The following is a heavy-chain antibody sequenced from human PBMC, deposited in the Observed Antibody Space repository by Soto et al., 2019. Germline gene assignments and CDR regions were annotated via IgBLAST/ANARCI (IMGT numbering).Heavy chain of an antibody. CDR1: CGSISSSSYY. D-gene: IGHD3-3*01. CDR2: IYYSGST. V-gene: IGHV4-39*01. CDR3: ARTLRGWFDP. J-gene: IGHJ5*02. Sequence: SETLSLTCTVSCGSISSSSYYWGWIRQPPGKGLEWIGSIYYSGSTYYNPSLKSRVTISVDTSKNQFSLKLSSVTAADTAVYYCARTLRGWFDPWGQGTLVTVSS.